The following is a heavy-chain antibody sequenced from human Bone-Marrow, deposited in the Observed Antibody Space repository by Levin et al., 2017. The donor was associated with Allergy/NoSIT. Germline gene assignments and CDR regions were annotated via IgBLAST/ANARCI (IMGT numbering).Heavy chain of an antibody. CDR1: GFTFSSYD. J-gene: IGHJ1*01. D-gene: IGHD6-13*01. Sequence: GESLKISCAASGFTFSSYDMSWVRQAPGRGLEWVSAITGSGDTTWYVDSVKGRFTISRDNSKNTLYLQMNSLRAEDTAFYYCAKDRDSSSWYVEYFQHWGQGTLVTVSS. CDR3: AKDRDSSSWYVEYFQH. CDR2: ITGSGDTT. V-gene: IGHV3-23*01.